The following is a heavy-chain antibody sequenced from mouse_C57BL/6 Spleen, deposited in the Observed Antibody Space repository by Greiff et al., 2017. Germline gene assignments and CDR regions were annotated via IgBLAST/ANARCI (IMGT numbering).Heavy chain of an antibody. V-gene: IGHV1-80*01. CDR2: IYPGDGDT. Sequence: VQRVESGAELVKPGASVKISCKASGYAFSSYWMNWVKQRPGKGLEWIGQIYPGDGDTNYNGKFKGKATLTADKSSSTAYMQLSSLTSEDSAVYFCARSMNYYCSYAMDYWGQGTSVTVSS. CDR3: ARSMNYYCSYAMDY. D-gene: IGHD1-1*01. CDR1: GYAFSSYW. J-gene: IGHJ4*01.